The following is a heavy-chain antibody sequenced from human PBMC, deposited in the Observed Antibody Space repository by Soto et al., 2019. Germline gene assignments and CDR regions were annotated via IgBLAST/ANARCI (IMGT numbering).Heavy chain of an antibody. CDR1: GGSITSDY. CDR3: AGGTDYRWVL. J-gene: IGHJ3*01. CDR2: IYSRGNT. V-gene: IGHV4-59*01. D-gene: IGHD4-4*01. Sequence: PSETLSLTCTVSGGSITSDYWSWIRQSPGKGLEWIGYIYSRGNTNYNPSLKSRVTISVDTSKTHFSLNLSSVTAADTAVYYCAGGTDYRWVLWGQGTTVTVS.